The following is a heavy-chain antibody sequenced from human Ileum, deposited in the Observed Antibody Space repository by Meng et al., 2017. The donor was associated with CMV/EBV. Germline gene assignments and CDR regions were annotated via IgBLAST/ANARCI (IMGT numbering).Heavy chain of an antibody. CDR2: ISGSYDAT. CDR1: RFAFSDYA. D-gene: IGHD2-21*01. V-gene: IGHV3-23*01. CDR3: AIRDSRNEFDL. Sequence: LSCTDSRFAFSDYAMTWFRQPPGKGLECISSISGSYDATYYTASVRCRFTISRDKSKNTLYLQMNSLRAEDTALYYCAIRDSRNEFDLWGQGILVTVTS. J-gene: IGHJ4*02.